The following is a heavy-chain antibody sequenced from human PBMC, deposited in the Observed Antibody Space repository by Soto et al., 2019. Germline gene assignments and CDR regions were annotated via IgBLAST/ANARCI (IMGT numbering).Heavy chain of an antibody. D-gene: IGHD3-3*01. V-gene: IGHV3-23*01. Sequence: GGSLRLSCAASGFTFSSYAMSWVRQAPGKGLEWVSAISGSGGSTYYADSVKGRSTISRDNSKNTLYLQVNSLRAEDTAVYYCASHYDFWSGYYRYYYGMDVWGQGTTVTVSS. J-gene: IGHJ6*02. CDR2: ISGSGGST. CDR3: ASHYDFWSGYYRYYYGMDV. CDR1: GFTFSSYA.